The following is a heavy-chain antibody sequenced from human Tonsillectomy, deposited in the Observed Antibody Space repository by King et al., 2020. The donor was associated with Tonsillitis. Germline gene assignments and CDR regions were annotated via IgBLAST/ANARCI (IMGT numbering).Heavy chain of an antibody. V-gene: IGHV3-49*04. CDR3: TTAAPYYYDSSCSGSLFDY. J-gene: IGHJ4*02. Sequence: VQLVESGGGLVQPGRSLRLSCTASGFTFGDYTMSWVRQAPGKGLEWVGFIRSKAYGGTTEYAASVKGRFTISRDDSKSIAYLQINSLKNEDTAVYYCTTAAPYYYDSSCSGSLFDYWGQGTLVTVSS. CDR2: IRSKAYGGTT. D-gene: IGHD3-22*01. CDR1: GFTFGDYT.